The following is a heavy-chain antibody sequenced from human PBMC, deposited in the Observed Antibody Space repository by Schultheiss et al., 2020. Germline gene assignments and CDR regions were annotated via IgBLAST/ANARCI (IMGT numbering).Heavy chain of an antibody. J-gene: IGHJ6*03. V-gene: IGHV4-34*01. D-gene: IGHD6-19*01. CDR3: ARGNIAVAGSYYMDV. CDR2: INHSGST. Sequence: SATLSLTCAVYGGSFSGYYWSWIRQPPGKGLEWIGEINHSGSTNYNPSLKSRVTISVDTSKNQFSLKLSSVTAADTAVYYCARGNIAVAGSYYMDVWGKGTTVTVSS. CDR1: GGSFSGYY.